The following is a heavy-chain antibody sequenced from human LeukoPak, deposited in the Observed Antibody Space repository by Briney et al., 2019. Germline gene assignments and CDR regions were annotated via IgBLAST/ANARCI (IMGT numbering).Heavy chain of an antibody. CDR1: GFTFSSYG. D-gene: IGHD1-26*01. CDR2: IWYDGSNK. J-gene: IGHJ4*02. V-gene: IGHV3-33*01. CDR3: ARDRGIVGFFDY. Sequence: GGSLRLSCAASGFTFSSYGMHWVRQAPGKGLEWVAVIWYDGSNKYYADSVKGRFTISRDNSKNTLYLQMNSLRAEDTAVYYCARDRGIVGFFDYWGQGTLVTVSS.